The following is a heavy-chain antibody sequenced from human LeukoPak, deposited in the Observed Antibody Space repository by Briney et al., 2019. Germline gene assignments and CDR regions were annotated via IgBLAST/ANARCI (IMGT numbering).Heavy chain of an antibody. CDR3: ARRDFYYYYMDV. Sequence: SETLSLTCSVSGASISSYYWSWIRQPPGKALEWIGYIFSSGSAYYNPSLESRVTISLDTSKNQFSLELSYVTAADTAVYYCARRDFYYYYMDVWGKGTTVTVSS. CDR2: IFSSGSA. CDR1: GASISSYY. V-gene: IGHV4-4*09. D-gene: IGHD3-9*01. J-gene: IGHJ6*03.